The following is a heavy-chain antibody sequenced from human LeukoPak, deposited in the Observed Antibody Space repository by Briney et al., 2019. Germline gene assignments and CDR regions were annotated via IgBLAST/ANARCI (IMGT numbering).Heavy chain of an antibody. V-gene: IGHV3-21*01. J-gene: IGHJ4*02. D-gene: IGHD2/OR15-2a*01. CDR1: GFTFSSYE. Sequence: GGSLRLSCAASGFTFSSYEMNWVRQTPGQGLEWVSSITSGSSHIYYADSVKGRFTISRDNAKSSLYLQMNSLRAEDTAVYYCARGSVIYFFDYWGQGTLVTVAS. CDR3: ARGSVIYFFDY. CDR2: ITSGSSHI.